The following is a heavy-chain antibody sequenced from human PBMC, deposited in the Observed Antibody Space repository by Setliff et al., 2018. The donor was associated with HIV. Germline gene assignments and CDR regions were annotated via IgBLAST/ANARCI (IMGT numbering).Heavy chain of an antibody. V-gene: IGHV3-30*02. CDR2: IRCDGSNE. D-gene: IGHD3-16*01. Sequence: GGSLRLSCAASGFTFSSYGMHWVRQAPGKGLEWVAFIRCDGSNEYYADSVKGRFTISRDNSKNTLYLQMNSLRLEDTALYYCVKGGMTNAAFNIWGPGTMVTVPS. CDR3: VKGGMTNAAFNI. CDR1: GFTFSSYG. J-gene: IGHJ3*02.